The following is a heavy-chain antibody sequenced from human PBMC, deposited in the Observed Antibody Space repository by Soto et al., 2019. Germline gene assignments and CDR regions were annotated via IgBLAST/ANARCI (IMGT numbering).Heavy chain of an antibody. Sequence: PSETLSLTCIVSGGSVRSGSYCWTWIRQPPGKGLEWIGYIYQSGTTNYNASLKSRVTISIDTSKNQFFLKLNSVTAADTAVYYCARDSSGRHDYWGQGTLVTVSS. CDR1: GGSVRSGSYC. D-gene: IGHD3-22*01. CDR2: IYQSGTT. CDR3: ARDSSGRHDY. J-gene: IGHJ4*02. V-gene: IGHV4-61*01.